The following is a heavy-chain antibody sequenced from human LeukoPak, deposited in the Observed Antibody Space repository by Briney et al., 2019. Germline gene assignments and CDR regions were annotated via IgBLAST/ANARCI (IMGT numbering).Heavy chain of an antibody. J-gene: IGHJ4*02. V-gene: IGHV4-30-2*01. D-gene: IGHD6-13*01. CDR1: GGSISSGGYY. Sequence: PSQTLSLTCTVSGGSISSGGYYWSWIRQPPGKGLEWIGYIYHSGSTYYNPSLKSRVTISVDRSKNQFSLKLSSVTAADTAVYYCAREGKQQLGFDYWGQGTLVTVSS. CDR3: AREGKQQLGFDY. CDR2: IYHSGST.